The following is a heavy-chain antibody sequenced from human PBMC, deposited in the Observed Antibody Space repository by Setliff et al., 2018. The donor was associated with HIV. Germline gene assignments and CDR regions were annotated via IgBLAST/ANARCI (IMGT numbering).Heavy chain of an antibody. CDR3: ATRAYDSSGYLRSRVSGAAFDI. Sequence: ASVKVSCKASGYIFTDYYMHWVRQAPGQELGWMGRINPNSGGTNYAQKFQGRVTMSEDTSTDTADMELTSLRSEDTAVYYCATRAYDSSGYLRSRVSGAAFDIWGQGTMVTVSS. CDR2: INPNSGGT. D-gene: IGHD3-22*01. J-gene: IGHJ3*02. CDR1: GYIFTDYY. V-gene: IGHV1-2*06.